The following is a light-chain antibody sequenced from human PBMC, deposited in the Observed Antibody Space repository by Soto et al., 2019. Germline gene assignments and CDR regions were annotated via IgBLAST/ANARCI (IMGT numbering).Light chain of an antibody. Sequence: QSVLTQPASVSGSPGQSITISCTGTSSDVGSYDLVSWYQQHPGKAPKLMIYEGSKRPSGVSNRFSGSKSGNTASLTSSGRQAEDEADYYCCSYAGDSTLVFGGGTKLTVL. V-gene: IGLV2-23*01. CDR2: EGS. J-gene: IGLJ2*01. CDR1: SSDVGSYDL. CDR3: CSYAGDSTLV.